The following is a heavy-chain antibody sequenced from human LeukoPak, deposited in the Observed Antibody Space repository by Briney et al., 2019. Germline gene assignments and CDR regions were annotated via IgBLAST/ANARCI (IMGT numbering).Heavy chain of an antibody. CDR2: IKEDGSEK. Sequence: PGGSLRLSCAASGFTFSSYWLTWVRQAPGKGLEWVANIKEDGSEKYYMDSVKGRFTISRDNAKNSLYLQINSLRVDDTAVYYCARESYCFDYWGQGTLVTVSS. J-gene: IGHJ4*02. CDR3: ARESYCFDY. CDR1: GFTFSSYW. V-gene: IGHV3-7*03. D-gene: IGHD3-16*02.